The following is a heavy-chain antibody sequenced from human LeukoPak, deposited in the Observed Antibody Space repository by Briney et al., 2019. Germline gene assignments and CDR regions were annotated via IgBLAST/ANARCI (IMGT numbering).Heavy chain of an antibody. CDR1: GFTFSSYA. CDR3: AKGPRYNILTGYYKSHFFDY. J-gene: IGHJ4*02. V-gene: IGHV3-23*01. CDR2: ISGSRGIT. Sequence: GGSLRLSCAAPGFTFSSYAMSWVRQAPGKGLECVSSISGSRGITYYADSVKGRFTISRDNSKNTLYLQMNSLRAEDTAVYYCAKGPRYNILTGYYKSHFFDYWGQGTLVTVSS. D-gene: IGHD3-9*01.